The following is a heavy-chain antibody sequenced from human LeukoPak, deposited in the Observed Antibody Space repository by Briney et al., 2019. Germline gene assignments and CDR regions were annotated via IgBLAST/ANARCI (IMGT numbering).Heavy chain of an antibody. J-gene: IGHJ3*02. Sequence: SVKVSCKASGGTFSSYAISWVRQAPGQGLEWMGRIIPILGIANYAQKFQGRVTITADKSTSTAYMELSSLRSEDTAVYYCARDAYYGSGSYYRRGAFDIWGQGTMVTVSS. CDR3: ARDAYYGSGSYYRRGAFDI. CDR1: GGTFSSYA. CDR2: IIPILGIA. D-gene: IGHD3-10*01. V-gene: IGHV1-69*04.